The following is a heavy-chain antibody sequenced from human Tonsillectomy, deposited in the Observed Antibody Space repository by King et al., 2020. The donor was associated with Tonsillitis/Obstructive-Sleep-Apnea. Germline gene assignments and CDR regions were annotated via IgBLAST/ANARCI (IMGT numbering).Heavy chain of an antibody. CDR1: GYTFTSYY. CDR3: VRDDYGDQSDY. D-gene: IGHD4-17*01. Sequence: QLVQSGAEVKKPGASVKVSCKASGYTFTSYYIHWVRQAPGQGLEWMGIINPSGGSTNYAQKLQGRVTMTRDTSTSTVYMELSSLRSEDTAVYYCVRDDYGDQSDYWGQGTLVTVSS. V-gene: IGHV1-46*04. J-gene: IGHJ4*02. CDR2: INPSGGST.